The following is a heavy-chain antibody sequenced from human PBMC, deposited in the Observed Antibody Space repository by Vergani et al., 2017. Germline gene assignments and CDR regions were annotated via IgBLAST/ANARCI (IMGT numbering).Heavy chain of an antibody. CDR2: MDYSGST. CDR3: ASKRGACRAAYCHSYDF. CDR1: GGSISSDGYY. D-gene: IGHD2-15*01. Sequence: QVQLQESGPGLVKPSQTLSLTCAVSGGSISSDGYYWSWIRQHPGKGLEWIGSMDYSGSTSYNPSLESRISISFETPKNQFSLRLTSVTAADTAVYYCASKRGACRAAYCHSYDFWGPGTLVGVSS. J-gene: IGHJ4*02. V-gene: IGHV4-30-2*03.